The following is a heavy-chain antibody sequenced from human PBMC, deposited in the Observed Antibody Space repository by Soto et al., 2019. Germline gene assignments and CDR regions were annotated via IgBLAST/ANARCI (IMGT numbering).Heavy chain of an antibody. CDR2: INHSGST. V-gene: IGHV4-34*01. CDR3: AGRDCSGGSCLFDY. Sequence: PSETLSLTCAVYGGSFSGYYWSWIRQPPGKGLEWIGEINHSGSTNYNPSLKSRVTISVDTSKNQFSLKLSSVTAADTAVYYCAGRDCSGGSCLFDYWGQGTLVTVSS. CDR1: GGSFSGYY. D-gene: IGHD2-15*01. J-gene: IGHJ4*02.